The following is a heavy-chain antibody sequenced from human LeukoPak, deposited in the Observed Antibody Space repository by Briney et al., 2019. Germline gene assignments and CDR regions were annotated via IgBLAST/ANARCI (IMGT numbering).Heavy chain of an antibody. CDR3: ARRRFLEWSYAFDI. V-gene: IGHV5-51*01. D-gene: IGHD3-3*01. J-gene: IGHJ3*02. Sequence: GESLKISCKGSGYSFNTYWIGWVRQMPGKGLEWMGIIYPDDSDTRYSPSFQGQVTISADKSISTAYLQWSSLKASDSAMYYCARRRFLEWSYAFDIWGQGTMVTVSS. CDR2: IYPDDSDT. CDR1: GYSFNTYW.